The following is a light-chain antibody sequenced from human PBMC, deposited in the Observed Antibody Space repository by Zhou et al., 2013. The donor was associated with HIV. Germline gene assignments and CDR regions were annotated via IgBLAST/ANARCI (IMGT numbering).Light chain of an antibody. CDR3: QQYNTYPIT. Sequence: DIQMTQSPSTLSASVRDRVTITCRASQTIDNWLAWYQQRPGKAPRLLISKASTLESGVPLRFSGSRSGTEFTLTISSLQTDDYGTFYCQQYNTYPITFGQGTRLDI. V-gene: IGKV1-5*03. CDR2: KAS. J-gene: IGKJ5*01. CDR1: QTIDNW.